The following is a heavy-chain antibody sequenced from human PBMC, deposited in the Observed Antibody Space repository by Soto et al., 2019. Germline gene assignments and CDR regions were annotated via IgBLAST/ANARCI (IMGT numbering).Heavy chain of an antibody. J-gene: IGHJ6*02. CDR1: GGAFSGYY. CDR2: INHSGSS. CDR3: ARGRLSYINPLYYYYYGMDV. D-gene: IGHD4-4*01. V-gene: IGHV4-34*01. Sequence: QVQLQQWGAGLLKPSETLSLTCAVYGGAFSGYYWSWIRQPPGKGLEWIGEINHSGSSNYNTSLKSRVTISVDTAKNQFALKLSSVTAADTAVYYCARGRLSYINPLYYYYYGMDVWGQGTTVTVSS.